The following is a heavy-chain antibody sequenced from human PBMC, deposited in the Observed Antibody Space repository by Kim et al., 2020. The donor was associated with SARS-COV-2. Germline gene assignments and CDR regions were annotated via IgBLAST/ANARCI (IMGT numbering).Heavy chain of an antibody. CDR1: GFTFSSYG. V-gene: IGHV3-33*05. J-gene: IGHJ6*01. D-gene: IGHD6-13*01. CDR2: ISYDGSNR. Sequence: GGSLRLSCAASGFTFSSYGMHWVRQAPGKGLEWVAVISYDGSNRYYADSVKGRFTISRDNSKNTLYLQMNSLRAEDTAVYYCARGGHSSSWYHKGTYYY. CDR3: ARGGHSSSWYHKGTYYY.